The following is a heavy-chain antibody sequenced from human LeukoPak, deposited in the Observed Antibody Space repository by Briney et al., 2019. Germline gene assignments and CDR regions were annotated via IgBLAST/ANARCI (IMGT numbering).Heavy chain of an antibody. V-gene: IGHV3-74*01. CDR1: GFTFRSNW. D-gene: IGHD1-26*01. CDR2: INTDGSGT. Sequence: GGSLRLSCAVSGFTFRSNWMQWVRQAPGKGLVWVSRINTDGSGTTYADSVKGRFTISRDNAKDTLYLQMNSLRAEDTAVYFCVRHGVGTTPAYWGRGTLVTVSS. CDR3: VRHGVGTTPAY. J-gene: IGHJ4*02.